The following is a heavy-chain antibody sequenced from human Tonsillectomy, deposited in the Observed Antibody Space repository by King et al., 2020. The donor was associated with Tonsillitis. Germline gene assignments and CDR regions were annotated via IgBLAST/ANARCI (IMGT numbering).Heavy chain of an antibody. CDR1: GFTFSDAW. Sequence: EVQLVESGGGLVKPGGSLRLSCAASGFTFSDAWMSWVRLAPGKGLEWVGRIKSKTDGETTDYIAPVRGRFAVSRDDARNSLYLQMNSLQTEDTAVYYCTTTRRVTAAGTGGDFDNWGQGTQVTVSS. J-gene: IGHJ4*02. V-gene: IGHV3-15*01. D-gene: IGHD6-13*01. CDR2: IKSKTDGETT. CDR3: TTTRRVTAAGTGGDFDN.